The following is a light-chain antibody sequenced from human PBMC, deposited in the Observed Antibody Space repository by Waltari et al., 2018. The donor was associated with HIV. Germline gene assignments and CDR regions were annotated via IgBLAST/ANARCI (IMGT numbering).Light chain of an antibody. CDR2: GAS. CDR1: QGIRNN. V-gene: IGKV1-17*01. J-gene: IGKJ1*01. Sequence: DIQMTQSPSSLSASVGDRVTITCRASQGIRNNLGWFQQEPGKAPQRLIFGASSLHPGVPSRFSGSGSGTEFTLTISSLQPEDFATYYCLQHNNYPRTFGRGTKVEIK. CDR3: LQHNNYPRT.